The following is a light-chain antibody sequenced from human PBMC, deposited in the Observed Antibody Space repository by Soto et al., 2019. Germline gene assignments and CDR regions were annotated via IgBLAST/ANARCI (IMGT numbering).Light chain of an antibody. CDR1: QGISSY. Sequence: AIRRNQSPFSLSASVGDRVASTCWASQGISSYLAWYQQKPAKGPKIFIYYATTLQSGVPSRFSGSGSGTDFALTISSLQPEDFATYYCQQLKSYVTFGQGTRLEI. V-gene: IGKV1D-43*01. CDR2: YAT. CDR3: QQLKSYVT. J-gene: IGKJ5*01.